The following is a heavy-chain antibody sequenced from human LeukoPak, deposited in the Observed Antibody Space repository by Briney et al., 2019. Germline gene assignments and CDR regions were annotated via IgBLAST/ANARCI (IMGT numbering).Heavy chain of an antibody. J-gene: IGHJ6*02. V-gene: IGHV3-33*01. CDR2: IWYDGSIK. CDR1: GFTFSTYG. D-gene: IGHD2-8*02. Sequence: GGSLRLSCAASGFTFSTYGMHWVREAPGKGLEWVAIIWYDGSIKYYADSVKGRFTISRDNSKNTMYLQMNSLRAEDTAVYYCARIGCTGGNCRPYYFHGMDVWRQGTTVTVSS. CDR3: ARIGCTGGNCRPYYFHGMDV.